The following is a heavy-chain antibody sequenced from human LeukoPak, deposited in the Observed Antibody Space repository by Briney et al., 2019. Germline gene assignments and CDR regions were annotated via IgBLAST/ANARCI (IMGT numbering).Heavy chain of an antibody. J-gene: IGHJ4*02. CDR3: ARQIASAGTAGFDF. CDR1: GGSISSYY. V-gene: IGHV4-4*07. D-gene: IGHD6-13*01. Sequence: SETLSLTCTVSGGSISSYYWSWIRQPAGKGLEGIGRIYSTGSTNYNPSLKSRVTMSVDTSKNQFSLRLRSVTAADTAVYYCARQIASAGTAGFDFWGQGALVTVSS. CDR2: IYSTGST.